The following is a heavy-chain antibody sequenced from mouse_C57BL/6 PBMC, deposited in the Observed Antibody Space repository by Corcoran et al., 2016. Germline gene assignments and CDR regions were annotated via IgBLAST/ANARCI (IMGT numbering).Heavy chain of an antibody. CDR1: GYSITSGYY. CDR3: ARGGAMDY. J-gene: IGHJ4*01. V-gene: IGHV3-6*01. CDR2: ISYDGSN. Sequence: DVQLQESGPGLVTPSQSLSITCSVTGYSITSGYYWNWIRQFPGNKLEWMGYISYDGSNNYNPSLKNRISITRDTSKNQFFLKLNSVTTEDTSTYYCARGGAMDYWGQGTSVTVSS.